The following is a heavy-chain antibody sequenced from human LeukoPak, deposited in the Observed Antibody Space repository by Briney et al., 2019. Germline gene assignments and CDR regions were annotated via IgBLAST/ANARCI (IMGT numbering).Heavy chain of an antibody. CDR3: ARTFYVASAFDI. D-gene: IGHD3-16*01. CDR2: ISYDGSNK. V-gene: IGHV3-30-3*01. CDR1: GFTFSSYA. Sequence: GGSLRLSCAASGFTFSSYAMHWVRQAPGKGLEWVAVISYDGSNKYYADSVKGRFTISRDNSKNTLYLQMDSLRAEDTAVYYCARTFYVASAFDIWGQGTMVTVSS. J-gene: IGHJ3*02.